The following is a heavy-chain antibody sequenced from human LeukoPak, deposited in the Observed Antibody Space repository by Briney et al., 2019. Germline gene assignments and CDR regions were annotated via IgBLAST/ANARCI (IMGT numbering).Heavy chain of an antibody. CDR3: AYSSGFDAFDI. Sequence: KPSETLSLTCTVSGGSISSYYWSWIRQPPGKGLEWIGYIFYSGSTNYNPSLKSRVTISVDTSKNQFSLKLSSVTAADTAVYYCAYSSGFDAFDIWGQGTMVTVSS. V-gene: IGHV4-59*01. D-gene: IGHD6-19*01. J-gene: IGHJ3*02. CDR1: GGSISSYY. CDR2: IFYSGST.